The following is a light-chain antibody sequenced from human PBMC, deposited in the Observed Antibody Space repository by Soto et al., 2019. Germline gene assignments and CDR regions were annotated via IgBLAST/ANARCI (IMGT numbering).Light chain of an antibody. V-gene: IGLV2-14*01. CDR1: SSDVGNYNY. J-gene: IGLJ1*01. CDR3: SSYTSSSTYV. CDR2: DVS. Sequence: LTQPASVSGSPGQSITISCTGTSSDVGNYNYVSWYQQHPGKAPKLMIHDVSNRPSGVSNRFSGSKSGNTASLTISGLQAEDEADYYCSSYTSSSTYVFGTGTKAPS.